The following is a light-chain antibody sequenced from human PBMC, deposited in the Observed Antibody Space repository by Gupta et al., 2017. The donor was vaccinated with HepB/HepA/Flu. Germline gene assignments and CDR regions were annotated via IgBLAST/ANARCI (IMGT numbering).Light chain of an antibody. Sequence: DIVMTQSLDSLAVSLGERATIHCKSSQSGLNTYNNKNYLTWYQQKPGHPPKVFIYLASTRESGVPDRFSGSGSGTDFTLTISNLQAEDVAVYYCQQYYSLPRTFGQGTKVEIK. CDR1: QSGLNTYNNKNY. CDR3: QQYYSLPRT. J-gene: IGKJ1*01. V-gene: IGKV4-1*01. CDR2: LAS.